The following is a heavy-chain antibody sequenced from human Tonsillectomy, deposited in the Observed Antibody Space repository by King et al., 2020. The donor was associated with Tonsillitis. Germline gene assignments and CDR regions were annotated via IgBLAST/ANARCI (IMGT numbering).Heavy chain of an antibody. CDR2: IYYSGST. Sequence: LQLQESGPGLVKPSETLSLTCTVSGGSISSSSYYWGWIRQPPGKGLEWIGSIYYSGSTYYNPSLKSRVTISVDTSKNQFSLKLSSVTAADTAVYYCASGPLYSSSWYLGGEEGGWFDPWGQGTLVTVSS. CDR3: ASGPLYSSSWYLGGEEGGWFDP. CDR1: GGSISSSSYY. V-gene: IGHV4-39*07. D-gene: IGHD6-13*01. J-gene: IGHJ5*02.